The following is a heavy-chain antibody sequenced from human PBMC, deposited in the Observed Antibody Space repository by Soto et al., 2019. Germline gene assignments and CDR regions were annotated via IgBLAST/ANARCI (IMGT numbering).Heavy chain of an antibody. Sequence: QVHLVDSGGGVVQPGRSLRLSCVASGFTFSDHGMQWVRQAPGKGLEWVAVVSSKGETQRYADSVKGRFTISRDKSKNTXYXXXXXXXTEXXAVXXXXXXXXXXXXXFXXWGRGTLVAVSS. V-gene: IGHV3-30*03. CDR3: XXXXXXXXXXFXX. J-gene: IGHJ2*01. D-gene: IGHD1-1*01. CDR2: VSSKGETQ. CDR1: GFTFSDHG.